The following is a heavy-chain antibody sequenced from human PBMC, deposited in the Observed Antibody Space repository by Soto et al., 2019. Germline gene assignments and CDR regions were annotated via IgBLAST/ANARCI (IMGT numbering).Heavy chain of an antibody. CDR1: GYTFTGYY. V-gene: IGHV1-2*02. CDR2: INPNSGGT. CDR3: ARARRYSSGWFD. Sequence: ASVKVSCKASGYTFTGYYMHWVRQAPGQGLEWMGWINPNSGGTNYAQKFQGRVTMTRDTSISTAYMELSRLRFDDTAVYYCARARRYSSGWFDWGQGTLVTVSS. D-gene: IGHD6-19*01. J-gene: IGHJ4*02.